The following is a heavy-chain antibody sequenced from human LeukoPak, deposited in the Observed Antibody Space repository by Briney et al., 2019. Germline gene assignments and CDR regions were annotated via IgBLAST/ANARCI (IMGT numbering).Heavy chain of an antibody. CDR2: INPNSGGT. CDR1: GYTFTGYY. J-gene: IGHJ4*02. V-gene: IGHV1-2*02. Sequence: AASVKVSCKASGYTFTGYYIHWVRQAPGQGLEWMGWINPNSGGTNYAQKFQGRVTMTRDTSISTAYMELSRLRSDDTAVYYCARVPLGGFGELFPDWGQGTLVTVSS. D-gene: IGHD3-10*01. CDR3: ARVPLGGFGELFPD.